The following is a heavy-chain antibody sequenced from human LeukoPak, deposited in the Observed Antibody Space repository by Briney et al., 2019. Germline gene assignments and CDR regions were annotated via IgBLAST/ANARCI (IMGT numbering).Heavy chain of an antibody. CDR3: ARRQSGTMMEV. D-gene: IGHD3-10*01. V-gene: IGHV4-38-2*02. CDR1: GYSITSAYY. Sequence: SETLSLTCTVSGYSITSAYYWVWIRQPPEKGLEWIGTIYYSGSAYYNPSLQSRVTISIDPSNNQFSLRLSSVTAADTAVYYCARRQSGTMMEVWGKGTTVTISS. J-gene: IGHJ6*04. CDR2: IYYSGSA.